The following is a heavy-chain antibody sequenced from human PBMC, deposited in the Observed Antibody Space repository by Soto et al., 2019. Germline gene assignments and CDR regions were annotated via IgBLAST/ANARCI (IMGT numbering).Heavy chain of an antibody. CDR3: ARVRIAAAGTFYYYYGMDV. D-gene: IGHD6-13*01. V-gene: IGHV4-34*01. J-gene: IGHJ6*02. CDR2: INHSGST. CDR1: GGSFSGYY. Sequence: SETLSRPCGDYGGSFSGYYCSWIRHPPGKGLEWIGEINHSGSTNYNPSLKSRVTISVDTSKNQFSLKLSSVTAADTAVYYCARVRIAAAGTFYYYYGMDVWGQGTTVTVSS.